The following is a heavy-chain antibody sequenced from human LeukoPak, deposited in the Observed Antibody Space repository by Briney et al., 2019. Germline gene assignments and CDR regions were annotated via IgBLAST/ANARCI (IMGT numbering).Heavy chain of an antibody. D-gene: IGHD3-16*01. CDR1: GGSISSGGYY. V-gene: IGHV4-30-2*01. J-gene: IGHJ4*02. CDR2: IYHSGST. Sequence: SETLSLTCTVSGGSISSGGYYWSWIRQPPGKGLEWIGYIYHSGSTYYNPSLKSRATISVDRSKNQFSLKLSSVTAADTAVYYCAREGDLNFDYWGQGTLVTVSS. CDR3: AREGDLNFDY.